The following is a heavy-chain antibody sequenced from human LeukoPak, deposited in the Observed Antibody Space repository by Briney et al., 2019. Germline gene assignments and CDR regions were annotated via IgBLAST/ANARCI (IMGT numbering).Heavy chain of an antibody. Sequence: PSETLSLTRAVYGGSFSGYYWSWIRQPPGKGLEWIGEINHSGSTNYNPSLKSRVTISVDTSKNQFSLKLSSVTAADTAVYYCARIAPLFDPWGQGTLVTVSS. CDR2: INHSGST. CDR1: GGSFSGYY. D-gene: IGHD6-13*01. J-gene: IGHJ5*02. CDR3: ARIAPLFDP. V-gene: IGHV4-34*01.